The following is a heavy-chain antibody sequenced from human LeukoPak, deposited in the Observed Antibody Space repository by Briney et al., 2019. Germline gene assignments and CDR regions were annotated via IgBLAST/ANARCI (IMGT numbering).Heavy chain of an antibody. V-gene: IGHV3-72*01. CDR3: TRDLVSTWYVY. J-gene: IGHJ4*02. CDR2: ISNKGKRYST. Sequence: GGSLRLSCAASGFTFSDHYMDWVRQAPGKGLEWVARISNKGKRYSTEYVASVKGRFTISRDDSKNSLYLQMNSLKAEDTAVYYCTRDLVSTWYVYWGQGTLVTVSS. D-gene: IGHD6-13*01. CDR1: GFTFSDHY.